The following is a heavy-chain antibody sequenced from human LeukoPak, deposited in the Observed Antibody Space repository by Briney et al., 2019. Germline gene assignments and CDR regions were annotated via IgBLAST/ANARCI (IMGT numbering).Heavy chain of an antibody. V-gene: IGHV3-23*01. CDR2: ISKSGGSS. D-gene: IGHD6-19*01. J-gene: IGHJ4*02. Sequence: GGSLRLSCAASGFTFSSYAMSWVRQAPGKGLEWVSGISKSGGSSYYADSVKGRFTISRDNSKNTLYLQMNSLRAEDTAVYYCARDLGSGWNFDYWGQGTLVTVSS. CDR3: ARDLGSGWNFDY. CDR1: GFTFSSYA.